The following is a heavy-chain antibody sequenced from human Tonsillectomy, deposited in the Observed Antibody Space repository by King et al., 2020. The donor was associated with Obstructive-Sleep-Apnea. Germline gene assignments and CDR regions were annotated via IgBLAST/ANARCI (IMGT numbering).Heavy chain of an antibody. V-gene: IGHV1-2*02. D-gene: IGHD4-17*01. CDR3: ARDPGVDRRYNWFDP. Sequence: VQLVESGAEVKTPGASVKVSCKASGYIFTDFYMHWVRQAPGQGLEWMGWINPNSGGTNYAQKFQGRVTMTRATSISTAYMELSRLRSDDTAVYYCARDPGVDRRYNWFDPWGQGTLVTVSS. J-gene: IGHJ5*02. CDR1: GYIFTDFY. CDR2: INPNSGGT.